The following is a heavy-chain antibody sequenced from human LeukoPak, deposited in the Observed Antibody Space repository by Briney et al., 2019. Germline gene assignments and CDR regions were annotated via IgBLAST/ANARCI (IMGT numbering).Heavy chain of an antibody. CDR1: GESFIYNY. J-gene: IGHJ6*03. Sequence: SETLSLTCAVYGESFIYNYWTWIRQPPGKGLEWIGEINHGGSTNYNPSLKSRLTMSVDRAKNQFSLNLTSVTAADTAVYYCARRRVGATFYYYYYMDVWGKGTTVTISS. D-gene: IGHD1-26*01. CDR2: INHGGST. CDR3: ARRRVGATFYYYYYMDV. V-gene: IGHV4-34*01.